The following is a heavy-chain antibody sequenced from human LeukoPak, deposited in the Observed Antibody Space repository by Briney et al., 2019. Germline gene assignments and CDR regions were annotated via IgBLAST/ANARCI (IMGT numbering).Heavy chain of an antibody. Sequence: PSETLSLTCTVSGGSISNSYWSWIRQPPGKGLEWIGYIYYSGSTNYNPSLRSRVTISVDTSKNQFSLKLSSVTAADTAVYYCARHGALNGYNPFDYWGQGTLVTVSS. J-gene: IGHJ4*02. D-gene: IGHD5-24*01. CDR3: ARHGALNGYNPFDY. CDR1: GGSISNSY. V-gene: IGHV4-59*08. CDR2: IYYSGST.